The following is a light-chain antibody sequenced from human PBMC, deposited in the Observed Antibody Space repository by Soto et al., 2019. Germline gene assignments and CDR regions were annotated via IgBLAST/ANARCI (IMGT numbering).Light chain of an antibody. CDR1: SSNTGAGYD. J-gene: IGLJ1*01. V-gene: IGLV1-40*01. Sequence: QSALTQPPSVSGAPGQRVTISCTGSSSNTGAGYDVHWYQQLPGTAHKLLIYGNSNRPSGVPDRFSGSKSGTSASLAITGLQAEDEADYYCQSYDSSFYVFGTGTKVTVL. CDR2: GNS. CDR3: QSYDSSFYV.